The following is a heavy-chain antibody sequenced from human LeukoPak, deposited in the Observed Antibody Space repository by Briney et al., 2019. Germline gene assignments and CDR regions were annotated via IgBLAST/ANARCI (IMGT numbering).Heavy chain of an antibody. CDR3: AREGRTVTTTGAAY. CDR2: IYYSGST. CDR1: GGSISSYY. V-gene: IGHV4-59*12. Sequence: PSETLSLTCTVSGGSISSYYWSWIRQPPGKGLEWIGYIYYSGSTNYNPSLKSRVTISVDTSKNQLSLKLRSVTAADTAVYYCAREGRTVTTTGAAYWGQGTLVTVSS. J-gene: IGHJ4*02. D-gene: IGHD4-11*01.